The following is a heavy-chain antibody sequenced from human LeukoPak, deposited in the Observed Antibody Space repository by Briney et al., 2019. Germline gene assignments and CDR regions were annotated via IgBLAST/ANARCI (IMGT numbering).Heavy chain of an antibody. D-gene: IGHD6-19*01. V-gene: IGHV1-46*01. CDR3: ARFAVHRRLAVNGQFGLDY. Sequence: ASVKVSCKASGYTFTSYYMHWGRQAPGQGLEWMGVINPSGGTTNYAQKFQSRITMTRETSTSTVYMELSSLRSVDTAVYYCARFAVHRRLAVNGQFGLDYWGQGTLVTVSS. CDR1: GYTFTSYY. J-gene: IGHJ4*02. CDR2: INPSGGTT.